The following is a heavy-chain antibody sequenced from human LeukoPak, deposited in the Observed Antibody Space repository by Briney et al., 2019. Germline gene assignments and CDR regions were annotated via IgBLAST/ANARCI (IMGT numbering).Heavy chain of an antibody. CDR3: AREGEQYDILTGYYNLLGVDY. CDR2: ISSSSTI. J-gene: IGHJ4*02. D-gene: IGHD3-9*01. CDR1: GFTFSSYS. Sequence: GGSLRLSCAASGFTFSSYSMNWVRQAPGKGLEWVSYISSSSTIYYADSVKGRFTISRDNAKNSLYLQMNSLRAEDTAVYYCAREGEQYDILTGYYNLLGVDYWGQGTLVTVSS. V-gene: IGHV3-48*01.